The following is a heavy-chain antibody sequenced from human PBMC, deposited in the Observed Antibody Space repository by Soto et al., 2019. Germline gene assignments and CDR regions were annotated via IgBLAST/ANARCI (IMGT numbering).Heavy chain of an antibody. Sequence: DGSLRRSSVASWFTLRDFAMSWVRPASGRGLSSVSTISALVSTAFYADSVKGRFTISRDNSKNTLYLQMNSLRAEDTAVYYCAKDVRGGCSGGSCYSRNYYYGMDVWGQGTTVDVFS. J-gene: IGHJ6*02. D-gene: IGHD2-15*01. CDR3: AKDVRGGCSGGSCYSRNYYYGMDV. V-gene: IGHV3-23*01. CDR1: WFTLRDFA. CDR2: ISALVSTA.